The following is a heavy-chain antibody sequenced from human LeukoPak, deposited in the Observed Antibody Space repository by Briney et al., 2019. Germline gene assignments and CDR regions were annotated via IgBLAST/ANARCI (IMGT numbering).Heavy chain of an antibody. V-gene: IGHV4-34*01. CDR2: INHSGST. D-gene: IGHD2-21*02. J-gene: IGHJ4*02. CDR1: GGSFSGYY. CDR3: ARGDTVTAIRY. Sequence: PSETLSLTCAVYGGSFSGYYWSWIRQPPGKGLEWIGEINHSGSTNYNPSLKSRVTISVDTSKNQFSLKLSSVTAADTAVYYCARGDTVTAIRYWGQGTLVTVSS.